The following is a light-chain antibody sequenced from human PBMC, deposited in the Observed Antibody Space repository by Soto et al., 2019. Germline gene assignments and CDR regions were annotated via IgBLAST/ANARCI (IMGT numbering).Light chain of an antibody. V-gene: IGLV2-14*03. Sequence: QSLLTQPASVFGSPGQSITFSCTGTSSDVGGYNFVSWYQQHPGKAPKLMIYEVSSRPSGVSNRFSGSKSGNTASLTISGLQPEDEADYYCSSYTTSTTVVFGTGTKVTVL. J-gene: IGLJ1*01. CDR1: SSDVGGYNF. CDR3: SSYTTSTTVV. CDR2: EVS.